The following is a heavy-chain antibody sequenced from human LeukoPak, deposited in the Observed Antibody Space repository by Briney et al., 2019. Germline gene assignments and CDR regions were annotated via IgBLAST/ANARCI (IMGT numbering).Heavy chain of an antibody. CDR3: ARGKAYSTTRTRRGWFDP. CDR2: IDDSGTT. V-gene: IGHV4-34*01. J-gene: IGHJ5*02. Sequence: ASETLSLTCAVYGGSFSGYHWTWIRQAPGKGLEWIGEIDDSGTTNYNPSLKSRVSISVDTSKFQFSLRLRSVSAADTAVYHCARGKAYSTTRTRRGWFDPWGQGTLVIVSS. D-gene: IGHD6-13*01. CDR1: GGSFSGYH.